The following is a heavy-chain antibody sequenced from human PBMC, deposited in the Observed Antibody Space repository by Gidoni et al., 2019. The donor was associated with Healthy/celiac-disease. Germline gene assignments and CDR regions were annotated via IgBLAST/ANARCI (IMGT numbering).Heavy chain of an antibody. CDR2: IFSNDEK. CDR3: ARIGGSGAAYNWFDP. Sequence: QVTLKESGPVLVKPTETLTLTCTVSGFPLSHASMGVSWIRQPPGKALEWLAHIFSNDEKSYSTSLKSRLTISKDTSKSQVVLTMTNMDPVDTATYYCARIGGSGAAYNWFDPWGQGTLVTVSS. J-gene: IGHJ5*02. CDR1: GFPLSHASMG. D-gene: IGHD3-10*01. V-gene: IGHV2-26*01.